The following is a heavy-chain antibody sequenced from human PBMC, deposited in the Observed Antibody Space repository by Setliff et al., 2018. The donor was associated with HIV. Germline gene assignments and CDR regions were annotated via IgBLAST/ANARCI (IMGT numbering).Heavy chain of an antibody. CDR1: GLDVGDYW. Sequence: GGSLRLSCVASGLDVGDYWMTWVRQAPGKGLEWVANINPDGNERYYMESVQGRFTISRDNIQNSLLLQMNSLTADDAAVYYCARVRTSTGAQYWGQGTLVTVSS. J-gene: IGHJ4*02. CDR3: ARVRTSTGAQY. V-gene: IGHV3-7*03. CDR2: INPDGNER. D-gene: IGHD1-1*01.